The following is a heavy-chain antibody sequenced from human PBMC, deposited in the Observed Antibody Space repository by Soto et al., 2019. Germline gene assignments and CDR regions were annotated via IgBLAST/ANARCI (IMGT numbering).Heavy chain of an antibody. CDR3: ATSQGSSTSLEIYYYYYYGMDV. CDR1: GGTFSSYA. Sequence: QVQLVQSGAEVKKPGTSVKVSCKASGGTFSSYAISWVRQAPGQGLEWMGGIIPISDTTNYAQKFQGRVTITADESSSIAYMKLSSRRSEDTAVYYCATSQGSSTSLEIYYYYYYGMDVWGQGTTVTVSS. J-gene: IGHJ6*02. V-gene: IGHV1-69*01. D-gene: IGHD2-2*01. CDR2: IIPISDTT.